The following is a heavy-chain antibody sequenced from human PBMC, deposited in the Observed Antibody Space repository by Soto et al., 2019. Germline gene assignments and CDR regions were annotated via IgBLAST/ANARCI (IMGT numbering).Heavy chain of an antibody. CDR1: GFTFSTYW. CDR3: ARDQPISYYDILTGPYYYYGMDV. V-gene: IGHV3-66*01. CDR2: IYSGGST. J-gene: IGHJ6*02. D-gene: IGHD3-9*01. Sequence: GGSLRLSCVASGFTFSTYWMSWVRQAPGKGLEWVSVIYSGGSTYYADSVKGRFTISRDNSKNTLYLQMNSLRAEDTAVYYCARDQPISYYDILTGPYYYYGMDVWGQGTTVTVSS.